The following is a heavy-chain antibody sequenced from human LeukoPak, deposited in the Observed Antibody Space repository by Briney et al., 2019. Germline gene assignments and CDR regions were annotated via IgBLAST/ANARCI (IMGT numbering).Heavy chain of an antibody. CDR1: GFTFSSYG. CDR2: ISSSSSYI. Sequence: GGTLRLSCAASGFTFSSYGMSWVRQAPGKGLEWVSSISSSSSYIYYADSVKGRFTISRDNAKNSLYLQMNSLRAEDTAVYYCAREVRGYSYGYGGDYYYMDVWGKGTTVTISS. V-gene: IGHV3-21*01. CDR3: AREVRGYSYGYGGDYYYMDV. J-gene: IGHJ6*03. D-gene: IGHD5-18*01.